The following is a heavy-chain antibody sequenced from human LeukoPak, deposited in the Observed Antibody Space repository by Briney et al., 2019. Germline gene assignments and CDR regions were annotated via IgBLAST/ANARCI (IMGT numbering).Heavy chain of an antibody. Sequence: GGSLRLSCAASGFTFSSYGMNWVRQAPGKGLEWVSYISSSGSTIYYADSVKGRFTISRDNAKNSLYLQMNSLRAEDTAVYYCARERSGLLRWRGAFDIWGQGTMVTVSS. CDR2: ISSSGSTI. CDR3: ARERSGLLRWRGAFDI. J-gene: IGHJ3*02. D-gene: IGHD4-23*01. V-gene: IGHV3-48*03. CDR1: GFTFSSYG.